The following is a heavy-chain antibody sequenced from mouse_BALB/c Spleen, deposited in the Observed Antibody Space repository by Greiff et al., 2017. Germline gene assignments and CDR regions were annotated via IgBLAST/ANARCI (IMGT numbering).Heavy chain of an antibody. CDR1: GDSITSGY. CDR2: ISYSGST. J-gene: IGHJ4*01. D-gene: IGHD1-1*01. CDR3: ARRITTVDYAMDY. V-gene: IGHV3-8*02. Sequence: EVKLVESGPSLVKPSQTLSLTCSVTGDSITSGYWNWIRKFPGNKLEYMGYISYSGSTYYNPSLKSRISITRDTSKNQYYLQLNSVTTEDTATYYCARRITTVDYAMDYWGQGTSVTVSS.